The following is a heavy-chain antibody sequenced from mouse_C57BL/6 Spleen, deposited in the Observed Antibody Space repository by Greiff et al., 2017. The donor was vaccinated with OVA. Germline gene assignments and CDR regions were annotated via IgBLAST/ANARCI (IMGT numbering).Heavy chain of an antibody. CDR1: GYTFTNYW. V-gene: IGHV1-63*01. J-gene: IGHJ4*01. CDR3: ARVGGPYAMGY. Sequence: QVQLQQSGAELVRPGTSVKMSCKASGYTFTNYWIGWAKQRPGHGLEWIGDIYPGGGYTNYNEKFKGKATLTADKSSSTAYMQFSSLTSEDSAIYYCARVGGPYAMGYWGQGTSVTVSS. CDR2: IYPGGGYT.